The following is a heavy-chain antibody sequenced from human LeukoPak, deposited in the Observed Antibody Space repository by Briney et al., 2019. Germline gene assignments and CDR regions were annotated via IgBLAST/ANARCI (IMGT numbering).Heavy chain of an antibody. CDR3: ARAVRDGYNPPHFDY. D-gene: IGHD5-24*01. J-gene: IGHJ4*02. CDR2: INPSGGST. CDR1: GYTFTSYG. Sequence: GASVKVSCKASGYTFTSYGISWLRQAPGQGLEWMGIINPSGGSTSYAQKFQGRVAMTRDTSTSTVYMELSSLRSEDTAVYYCARAVRDGYNPPHFDYWGQGTLVTVSS. V-gene: IGHV1-46*01.